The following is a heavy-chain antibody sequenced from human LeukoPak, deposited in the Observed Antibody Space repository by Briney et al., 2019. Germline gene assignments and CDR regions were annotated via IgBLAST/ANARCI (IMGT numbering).Heavy chain of an antibody. D-gene: IGHD2-2*01. CDR2: IWYDGSNK. Sequence: GGSLRLSCAASGFTFSSYGMHWVRQAPGKGLEWVAVIWYDGSNKYYADSVKGRFTISRDNSKNTLYLQMNSLRAEDTAVYYCAKAEAFIVVVPAAPAAFDYWGQGTLVTVSS. J-gene: IGHJ4*02. V-gene: IGHV3-30*02. CDR1: GFTFSSYG. CDR3: AKAEAFIVVVPAAPAAFDY.